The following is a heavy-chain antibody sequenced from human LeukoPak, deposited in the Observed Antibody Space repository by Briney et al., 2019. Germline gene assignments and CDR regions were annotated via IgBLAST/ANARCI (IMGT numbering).Heavy chain of an antibody. CDR1: GYIFTNYW. D-gene: IGHD2-2*01. CDR3: ARPACSSTSCYLYFQY. CDR2: IYPANSDT. J-gene: IGHJ1*01. V-gene: IGHV5-51*01. Sequence: GESLKISCKVSGYIFTNYWIGWVRQMPGKGLEWMAIIYPANSDTRYSPSFQGQVTISADKSISTAYLQWSSLKASDTAMYYCARPACSSTSCYLYFQYWGQGTLVTVSS.